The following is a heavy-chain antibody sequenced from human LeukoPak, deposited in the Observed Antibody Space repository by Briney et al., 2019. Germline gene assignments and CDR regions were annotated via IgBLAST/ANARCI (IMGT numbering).Heavy chain of an antibody. CDR2: ITSSSTM. CDR1: GFTFSTYS. V-gene: IGHV3-48*01. CDR3: ARDRVGAY. D-gene: IGHD1-26*01. Sequence: PGGSLRLSCVASGFTFSTYSMNWVRQAPGKGLEWLSYITSSSTMYYADSVQGRFTISRDNAKSSLYLQMNSLRAEDTAVYYCARDRVGAYWGQGTLVTVSS. J-gene: IGHJ4*02.